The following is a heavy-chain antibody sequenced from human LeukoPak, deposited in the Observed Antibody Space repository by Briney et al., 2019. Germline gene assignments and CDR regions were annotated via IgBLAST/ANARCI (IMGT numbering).Heavy chain of an antibody. CDR1: GFTFSSYA. CDR3: ATVRNYPAGFDYYYMDV. CDR2: ISGSGGST. Sequence: GGSLRLSCAASGFTFSSYAMSWVRQAPGKGLEWVSAISGSGGSTYYADSVKGRFTISRDNSKNTLYLQMNSLRSEDTAVYYCATVRNYPAGFDYYYMDVWGKGTTVTVSS. J-gene: IGHJ6*03. D-gene: IGHD4-11*01. V-gene: IGHV3-23*01.